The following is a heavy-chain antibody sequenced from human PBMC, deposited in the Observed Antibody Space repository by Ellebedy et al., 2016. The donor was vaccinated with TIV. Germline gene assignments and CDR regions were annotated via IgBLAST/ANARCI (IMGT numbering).Heavy chain of an antibody. Sequence: PGGSRRLSCAASGFTFSSYWMSWVSQVPGKGLEWVANIKQDGSEKYYVDSVKGRFTISRDNAKNSLYLQMNSLRAEDTAVYYCARGYASPNYWGQGTLVTVSS. V-gene: IGHV3-7*01. CDR2: IKQDGSEK. CDR1: GFTFSSYW. J-gene: IGHJ4*02. CDR3: ARGYASPNY. D-gene: IGHD2-8*01.